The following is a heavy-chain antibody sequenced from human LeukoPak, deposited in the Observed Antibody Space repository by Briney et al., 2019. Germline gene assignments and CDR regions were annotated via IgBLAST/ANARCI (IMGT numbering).Heavy chain of an antibody. V-gene: IGHV3-30-3*01. Sequence: GGSLRLSCAASGFTFSGYAMHWVRQAPGKVLEWVAVISYDGSNKYYADSVKGRFTISRDNSKNTLYLQMNSLRAEGTAVYYCARDRSSSSDFDYWGQGTLVTVSS. CDR1: GFTFSGYA. CDR3: ARDRSSSSDFDY. CDR2: ISYDGSNK. D-gene: IGHD6-6*01. J-gene: IGHJ4*02.